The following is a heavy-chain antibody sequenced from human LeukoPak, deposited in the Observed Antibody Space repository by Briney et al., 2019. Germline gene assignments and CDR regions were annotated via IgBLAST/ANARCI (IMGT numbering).Heavy chain of an antibody. V-gene: IGHV4-30-2*01. CDR2: IYHSGST. CDR1: GGSISSGGYY. CDR3: ARLYGAKGGYDY. Sequence: PSETLSLTCTVSGGSISSGGYYWSWIRQPPGKGLEWIGYIYHSGSTYYNPSLKSRVTISVDRSKNQFSLKLSSVTAADTAVYYCARLYGAKGGYDYWGQGTLVTVSS. J-gene: IGHJ4*02. D-gene: IGHD4-17*01.